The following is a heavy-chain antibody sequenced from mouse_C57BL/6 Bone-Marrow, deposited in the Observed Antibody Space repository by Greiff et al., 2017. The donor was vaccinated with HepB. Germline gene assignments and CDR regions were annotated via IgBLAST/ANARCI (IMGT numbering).Heavy chain of an antibody. V-gene: IGHV1-54*01. CDR1: GYAFTNYL. Sequence: VQLQQSGAELVKPGPSVKVSCKASGYAFTNYLIEWVKQRPGQGLEWIGVINPGSGGTNYNEKFKGKATLTADKSSSTAYMQLSSLTSEDSAVYFCARRRFDVWGTGTTVTVSS. CDR2: INPGSGGT. CDR3: ARRRFDV. J-gene: IGHJ1*03.